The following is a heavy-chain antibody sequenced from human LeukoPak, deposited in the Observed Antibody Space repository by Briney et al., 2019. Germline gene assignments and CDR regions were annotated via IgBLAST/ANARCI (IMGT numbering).Heavy chain of an antibody. J-gene: IGHJ6*03. Sequence: SETLSLTCGVSGGSFSGYYRSWIRQPPGKGLEWIGEINHSGSTNYNPSLKRRLSMSIDTSKNQFSLKLSSVTAADTAVYYCARTTEGGYTYDYFYYYYMDVWGKGTTVTISS. V-gene: IGHV4-34*01. CDR1: GGSFSGYY. CDR3: ARTTEGGYTYDYFYYYYMDV. CDR2: INHSGST. D-gene: IGHD5-18*01.